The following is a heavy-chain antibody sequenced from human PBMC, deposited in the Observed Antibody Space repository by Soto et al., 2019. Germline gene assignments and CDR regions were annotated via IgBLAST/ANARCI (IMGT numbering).Heavy chain of an antibody. CDR3: ARGTSKLFSSGYHLYYGMDV. J-gene: IGHJ6*01. D-gene: IGHD3-3*02. CDR1: GGSFSGYY. Sequence: SETLSLTCAVYGGSFSGYYWSWIRQPPGKGLEWIGEINHSGSTNYNPSLKSRVTISVDTSKNQFSLKLSSVTAADTAVYYCARGTSKLFSSGYHLYYGMDVWGQGTTVTVSS. V-gene: IGHV4-34*01. CDR2: INHSGST.